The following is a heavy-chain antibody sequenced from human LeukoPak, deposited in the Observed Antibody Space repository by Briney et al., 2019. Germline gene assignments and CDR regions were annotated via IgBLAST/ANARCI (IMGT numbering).Heavy chain of an antibody. D-gene: IGHD6-19*01. CDR2: IYTSGNT. J-gene: IGHJ3*02. Sequence: PSETLSLTCTVSGGSISSYYWSWIRQPPGKGLEWIGNIYTSGNTNYNPSPKSRDAISVDTSKNQFSLNLKSLTAADTAVYYCARPYSSGWSGAFDIWGQGTMVAVSS. CDR1: GGSISSYY. CDR3: ARPYSSGWSGAFDI. V-gene: IGHV4-4*09.